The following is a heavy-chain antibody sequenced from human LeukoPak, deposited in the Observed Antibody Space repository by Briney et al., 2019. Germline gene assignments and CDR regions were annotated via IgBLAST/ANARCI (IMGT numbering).Heavy chain of an antibody. CDR1: GGSISSSSYY. CDR2: IYYSGST. CDR3: ARHGHGSGSYSLDY. J-gene: IGHJ4*02. D-gene: IGHD3-10*01. V-gene: IGHV4-39*01. Sequence: SETLSHTCTVSGGSISSSSYYWGWIRQPPGKGLEWIGSIYYSGSTYYNPSLKSRVTISVDTSKNQFSLKLSSVTAADTAVYYCARHGHGSGSYSLDYWGQGTLVTVSS.